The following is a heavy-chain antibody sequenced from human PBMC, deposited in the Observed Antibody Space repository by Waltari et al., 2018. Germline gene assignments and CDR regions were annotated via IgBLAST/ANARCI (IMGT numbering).Heavy chain of an antibody. D-gene: IGHD3-16*02. CDR1: GFPFSTYR. CDR3: ARAGSYRFDY. Sequence: EVQLVESGGGLVQPGGSLRLSCAAPGFPFSTYRMHWVRQAPGKGLVWVSRIDSDGSPTNYADSVKGRFTISRDNAKNTLYLQMNNLGAEDTAVYYCARAGSYRFDYWGQGTLVTVSS. V-gene: IGHV3-74*01. CDR2: IDSDGSPT. J-gene: IGHJ4*02.